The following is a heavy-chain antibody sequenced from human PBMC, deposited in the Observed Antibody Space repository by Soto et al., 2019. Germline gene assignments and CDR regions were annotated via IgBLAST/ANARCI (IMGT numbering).Heavy chain of an antibody. CDR1: GYTFTSYG. V-gene: IGHV1-18*04. D-gene: IGHD3-3*02. Sequence: GASVKVSCKASGYTFTSYGISWVRQVPGQGLEWMGWISAYNGNTNYAQKFQGRVTITADKSTSTAYMELSSLRSEDTAVYYCARVSGNYYYYGMDVWGQGTTVTVSS. J-gene: IGHJ6*02. CDR3: ARVSGNYYYYGMDV. CDR2: ISAYNGNT.